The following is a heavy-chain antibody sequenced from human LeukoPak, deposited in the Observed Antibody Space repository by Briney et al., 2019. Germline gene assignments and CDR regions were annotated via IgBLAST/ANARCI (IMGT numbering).Heavy chain of an antibody. CDR3: ARDLAMAKRYYFDY. V-gene: IGHV3-7*01. CDR2: IKQDGSGQ. CDR1: GFTFSNNW. Sequence: GGSLRLSCAASGFTFSNNWMTWVRQAPGKGLEWVANIKQDGSGQYYVDSVKGRFTISRDNAKNTLYLQMNSLRAEDTAVYYCARDLAMAKRYYFDYWGQGTLVTVSS. D-gene: IGHD5-18*01. J-gene: IGHJ4*02.